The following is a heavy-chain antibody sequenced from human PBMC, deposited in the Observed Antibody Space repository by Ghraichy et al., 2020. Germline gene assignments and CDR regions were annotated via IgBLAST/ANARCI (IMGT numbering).Heavy chain of an antibody. CDR2: ISAYNGNT. Sequence: ASVKVSCKASCYTFTSYGISWVRQAPGQGLEWMGWISAYNGNTNYAQKLQGRVTMTTDTSTSTAYMELRSLRSDDTAVYYCARDRDPVAGTARYFDYWGQGTLVTVSS. CDR1: CYTFTSYG. D-gene: IGHD6-19*01. V-gene: IGHV1-18*01. CDR3: ARDRDPVAGTARYFDY. J-gene: IGHJ4*02.